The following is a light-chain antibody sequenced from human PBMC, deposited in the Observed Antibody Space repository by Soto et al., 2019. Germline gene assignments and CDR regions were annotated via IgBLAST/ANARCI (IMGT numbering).Light chain of an antibody. J-gene: IGKJ4*01. CDR3: QQYDRLPLT. V-gene: IGKV1-33*01. CDR2: DAS. Sequence: DIQRTQSPSSLSASVGDRVTITSQPSQDIGNYLNWYQVKPGKAPKLLIYDASSLETGVPLRFSGSSSKTDFTFAISSLQFEDVATYYCQQYDRLPLTFGGGPKLEIK. CDR1: QDIGNY.